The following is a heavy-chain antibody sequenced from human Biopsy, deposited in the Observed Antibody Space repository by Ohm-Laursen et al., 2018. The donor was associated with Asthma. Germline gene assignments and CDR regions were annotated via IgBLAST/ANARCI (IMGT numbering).Heavy chain of an antibody. J-gene: IGHJ6*02. V-gene: IGHV3-11*01. CDR2: ISSSGSTT. CDR1: GFSFSDYY. CDR3: ARVFESSEWGPFHFFALDV. Sequence: SLRLSCSASGFSFSDYYMTWMRQAPGKGLEWVSSISSSGSTTYPAESVKGRFTISRDNAQKSLFLQMGSLRAEDTAIYYCARVFESSEWGPFHFFALDVWGQGTTVAVS. D-gene: IGHD6-25*01.